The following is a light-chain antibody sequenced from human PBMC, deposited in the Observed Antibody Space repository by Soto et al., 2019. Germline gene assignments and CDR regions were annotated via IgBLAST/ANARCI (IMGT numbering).Light chain of an antibody. Sequence: QSVLTQPPSASGTPGQRVTISCSGTSSNIGSNTVNWYQQLPGTAPKLLISNNSQRPSGVPDRFSGSKSGTSASLAISGLQSEDEADYYCAAWDDSLNGYVFGTGTKLTVL. CDR2: NNS. CDR3: AAWDDSLNGYV. V-gene: IGLV1-44*01. J-gene: IGLJ1*01. CDR1: SSNIGSNT.